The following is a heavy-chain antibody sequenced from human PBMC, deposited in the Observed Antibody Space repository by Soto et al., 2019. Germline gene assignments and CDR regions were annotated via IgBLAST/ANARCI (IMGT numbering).Heavy chain of an antibody. CDR3: ARDRRGITMTYGMDV. Sequence: PSETLSLTCAASGGSISSSNWWSWVRQPPGKGLEWIGEIYHSGSTNYNPSLKSRVTISVDKSKNQFSLKLSSVTAADTAVYYCARDRRGITMTYGMDVWGQGTTVTVSS. J-gene: IGHJ6*02. D-gene: IGHD3-22*01. CDR2: IYHSGST. CDR1: GGSISSSNW. V-gene: IGHV4-4*02.